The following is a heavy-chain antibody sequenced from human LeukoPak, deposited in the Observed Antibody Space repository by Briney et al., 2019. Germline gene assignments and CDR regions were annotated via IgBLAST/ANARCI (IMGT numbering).Heavy chain of an antibody. D-gene: IGHD5-12*01. CDR2: ISGSGGST. CDR1: GFTFSSYA. J-gene: IGHJ4*02. Sequence: PGGSLRLSCAASGFTFSSYAMSWVRQAPGKGLEWVSAISGSGGSTYYADSVKGRFTISRDDTESSLYVQMNSLRDEDTAVYYCARFGYSGWNLENWGQGTLVTVSS. CDR3: ARFGYSGWNLEN. V-gene: IGHV3-23*01.